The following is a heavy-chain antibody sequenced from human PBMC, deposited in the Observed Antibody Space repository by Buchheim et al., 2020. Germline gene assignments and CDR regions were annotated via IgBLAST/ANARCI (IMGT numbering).Heavy chain of an antibody. Sequence: EVHLLESGGGLVQPGGSLRLSCAASGFTFSTYAMRWVRQAPGKGLEWVSEISGSGGSTYYADSVTGRFTISRDYSKIPLHLPRSSLRAEDTAIYYCAARSDYWGQGTL. V-gene: IGHV3-23*01. CDR1: GFTFSTYA. J-gene: IGHJ4*02. CDR3: AARSDY. CDR2: ISGSGGST.